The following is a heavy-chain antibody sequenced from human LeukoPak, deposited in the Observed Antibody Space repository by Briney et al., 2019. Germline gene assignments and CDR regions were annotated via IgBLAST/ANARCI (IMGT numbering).Heavy chain of an antibody. CDR1: GGSFSGYY. J-gene: IGHJ3*02. D-gene: IGHD3-10*01. CDR2: INHSGST. V-gene: IGHV4-34*01. CDR3: ARWHYYGSGSYYKHAFDI. Sequence: SETLSLTCAVYGGSFSGYYWSWIRQPPGKGLEWIGEINHSGSTNYNPSLKSRVTISVDTSKNQFSLKLSSVTAADTAVYYCARWHYYGSGSYYKHAFDIWGQGTMVTVSP.